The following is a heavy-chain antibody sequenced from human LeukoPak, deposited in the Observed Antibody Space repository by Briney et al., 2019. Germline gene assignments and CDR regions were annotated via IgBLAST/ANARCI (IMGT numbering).Heavy chain of an antibody. CDR3: ARDTGGGYDFWSGYSDAFDI. V-gene: IGHV4-39*07. CDR1: GASFNSDDQY. CDR2: IHPSGML. J-gene: IGHJ3*02. Sequence: PSETLSLTCTVSGASFNSDDQYWNWIRQSPGKGLEWIGSIHPSGMLYNNPSLKSRVTMSVDTSKNQFSLKLSSVTAADTAVYYCARDTGGGYDFWSGYSDAFDIWGQGTMVTVSS. D-gene: IGHD3-3*01.